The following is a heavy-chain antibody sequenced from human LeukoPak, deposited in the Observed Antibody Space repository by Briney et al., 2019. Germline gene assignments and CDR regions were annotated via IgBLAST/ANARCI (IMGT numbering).Heavy chain of an antibody. CDR2: INHSGST. CDR1: GGSFSGYY. J-gene: IGHJ6*02. Sequence: SETLSLTCAVYGGSFSGYYWSWIRQPPGKGLEWIGEINHSGSTNYNPSLKSRVTISVDTSKNQFSLKLSSVTAADTAVYYCASDFWSGYTPPYYYYGMDVWGQGTTVIVSS. V-gene: IGHV4-34*01. D-gene: IGHD3-3*01. CDR3: ASDFWSGYTPPYYYYGMDV.